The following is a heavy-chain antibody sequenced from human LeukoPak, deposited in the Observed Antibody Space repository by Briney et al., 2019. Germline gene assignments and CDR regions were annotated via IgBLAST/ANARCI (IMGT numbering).Heavy chain of an antibody. Sequence: PSETLSLTCTVSGDSLSSYYWSWIRQPPGKGLEWIGYISYSGSTNYNPSLKSRVTISIDTSKNQFSLRLSSVTAADTAVYYCARDSRGWSPLFDYWGQGTLVTVSS. CDR2: ISYSGST. CDR3: ARDSRGWSPLFDY. V-gene: IGHV4-59*01. D-gene: IGHD6-19*01. CDR1: GDSLSSYY. J-gene: IGHJ4*02.